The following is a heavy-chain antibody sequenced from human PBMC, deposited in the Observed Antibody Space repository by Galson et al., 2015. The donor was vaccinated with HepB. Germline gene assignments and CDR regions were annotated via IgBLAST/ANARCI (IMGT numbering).Heavy chain of an antibody. D-gene: IGHD3/OR15-3a*01. CDR3: ARSHRTGLYDAFDI. J-gene: IGHJ3*02. CDR1: GFTFNTYA. CDR2: ISKDGSEK. Sequence: YLRLSCAASGFTFNTYAMHWVRQAPGKGLEWAAAISKDGSEKYYAESVKGRLTISRDNPRETVNLQMNSLRPDDTTVYSCARSHRTGLYDAFDIWGEGTGVTVSS. V-gene: IGHV3-30-3*01.